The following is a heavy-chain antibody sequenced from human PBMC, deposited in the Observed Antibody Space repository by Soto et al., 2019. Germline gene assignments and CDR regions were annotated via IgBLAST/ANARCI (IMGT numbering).Heavy chain of an antibody. V-gene: IGHV4-30-4*01. CDR1: GGPVRDAFSY. CDR2: LSYTGST. Sequence: SETVSLTCPVSGGPVRDAFSYWTWIRQPPGKGPEWMGYLSYTGSTYCNPSLRNRATISVDESSNLLSLRLSSVTAADTAVYYGARELEGGVFDIWGRGTLVTVSS. D-gene: IGHD2-8*02. CDR3: ARELEGGVFDI. J-gene: IGHJ3*02.